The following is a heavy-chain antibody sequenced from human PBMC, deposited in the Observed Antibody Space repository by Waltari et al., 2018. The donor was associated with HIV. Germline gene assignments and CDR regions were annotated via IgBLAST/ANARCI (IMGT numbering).Heavy chain of an antibody. CDR1: GVTFRDAW. D-gene: IGHD3-16*01. CDR3: TTVGGGTRDY. Sequence: EVLLVEPGGGSGQPGGSLRLSCAASGVTFRDAWMSWVRQAPGKGLEWVGRIKSNTDGGTTDYATPVKGRFTISRDDSKTTLYLEMNSLKTEDTAVYYCTTVGGGTRDYWGQGTLITVSS. V-gene: IGHV3-15*01. CDR2: IKSNTDGGTT. J-gene: IGHJ4*02.